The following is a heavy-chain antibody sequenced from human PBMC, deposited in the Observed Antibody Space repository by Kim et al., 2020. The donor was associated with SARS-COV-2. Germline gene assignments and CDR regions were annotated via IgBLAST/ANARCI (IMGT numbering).Heavy chain of an antibody. CDR1: GFTFSSYS. V-gene: IGHV3-21*01. CDR3: ARDRPATTVVTAPTFDY. Sequence: GGSLRLSCAASGFTFSSYSMNWVRQAPGKGLEWVSSISSSSSYIYYADSVKGRFTISRDNAKNSLYLQMNSLRAEDTAVYYCARDRPATTVVTAPTFDYWGQGTLVTVSS. D-gene: IGHD4-17*01. CDR2: ISSSSSYI. J-gene: IGHJ4*02.